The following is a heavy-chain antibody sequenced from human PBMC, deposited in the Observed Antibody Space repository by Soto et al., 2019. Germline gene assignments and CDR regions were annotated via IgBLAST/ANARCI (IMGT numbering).Heavy chain of an antibody. Sequence: SVKVSCKASGGTFSSYTISWVRQAPGQGLEWMGGIIPIFGTANYAQKFQGRVTITADESTSTAYVELSSLRSEDTAVYYCARDKNYYDSSGYYLDYWGQGTLVTVSS. CDR3: ARDKNYYDSSGYYLDY. V-gene: IGHV1-69*13. CDR2: IIPIFGTA. CDR1: GGTFSSYT. D-gene: IGHD3-22*01. J-gene: IGHJ4*02.